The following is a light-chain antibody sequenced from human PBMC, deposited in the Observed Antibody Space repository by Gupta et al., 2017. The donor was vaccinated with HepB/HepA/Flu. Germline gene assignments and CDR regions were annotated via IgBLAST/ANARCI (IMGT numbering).Light chain of an antibody. Sequence: EIVLTQSPATLSVFPGERATLSCRASQSVSSNLAWYRQKPGQAPRLLIYGASTRATGIPARFSGSGSGTEFTLTISSLQSEDFAVYYCQQYNKWPAFTFGQGTKLEIK. CDR2: GAS. CDR3: QQYNKWPAFT. J-gene: IGKJ2*01. V-gene: IGKV3-15*01. CDR1: QSVSSN.